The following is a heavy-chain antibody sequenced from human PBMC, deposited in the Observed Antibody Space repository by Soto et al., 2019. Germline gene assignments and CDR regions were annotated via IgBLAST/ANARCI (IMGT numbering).Heavy chain of an antibody. V-gene: IGHV3-23*01. J-gene: IGHJ6*02. CDR1: GFTFSSYA. CDR3: ARDVDFWGGCKNRMDV. CDR2: ISGSRGST. Sequence: PGGSLRLSCAASGFTFSSYAMNWVRQAPGKGLEWVSAISGSRGSTYYADSVKGRFTISRDYAKNTLCLQINSLTAEDTALYYCARDVDFWGGCKNRMDVWGQGTTVTLSS. D-gene: IGHD3-3*01.